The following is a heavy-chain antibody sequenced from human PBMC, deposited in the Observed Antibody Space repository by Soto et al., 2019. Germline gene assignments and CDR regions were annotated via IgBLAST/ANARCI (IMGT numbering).Heavy chain of an antibody. CDR2: INHSGST. J-gene: IGHJ5*02. Sequence: SETLSLTCAVYGGSFSGYYWSWIRQPPGKGLEWIGEINHSGSTNYNPSLKSRVVISVDTSQNQFSLEVKSVTAADSGVYYCARHEQNLLNWFGPWGPGTLVTVSS. CDR3: ARHEQNLLNWFGP. CDR1: GGSFSGYY. V-gene: IGHV4-34*01.